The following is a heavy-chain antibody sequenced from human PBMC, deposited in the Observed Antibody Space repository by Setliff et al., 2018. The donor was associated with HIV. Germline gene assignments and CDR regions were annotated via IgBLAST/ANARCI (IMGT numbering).Heavy chain of an antibody. V-gene: IGHV4-34*01. J-gene: IGHJ4*02. CDR3: AREGLPTPYYFDY. CDR1: GGSFSDYY. Sequence: PSETLSLTCAVYGGSFSDYYWSWIRQPPGKGLEWIGEIYHSGSTIYNPSLKSRVTISVDKSKNQFSLKLSSVTAADTAVYYCAREGLPTPYYFDYWGQGTLVTVSS. CDR2: IYHSGST.